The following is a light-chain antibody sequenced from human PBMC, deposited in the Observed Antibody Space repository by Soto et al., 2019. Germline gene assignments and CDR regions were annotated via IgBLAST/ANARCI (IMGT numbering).Light chain of an antibody. CDR3: SSHAGSKNVV. J-gene: IGLJ2*01. CDR1: SSDVGGYNY. CDR2: EVS. V-gene: IGLV2-8*01. Sequence: QSALTQPPSASGSPGQSVTISCTGTSSDVGGYNYVSWYQHHPGKAPKLMFYEVSKRPSGVPDRFSGSKSGNTASLTVSGLQAEDEADYYCSSHAGSKNVVFGGGTKVTVL.